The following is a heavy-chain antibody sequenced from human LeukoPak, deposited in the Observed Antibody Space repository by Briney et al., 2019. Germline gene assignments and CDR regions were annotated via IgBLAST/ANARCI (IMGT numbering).Heavy chain of an antibody. CDR1: GYTFTGSY. D-gene: IGHD3-10*01. CDR3: ARDGANYYGSGSDYYYYGMDV. V-gene: IGHV1-2*04. CDR2: INPNSGGT. J-gene: IGHJ6*04. Sequence: GASVQVSCKASGYTFTGSYMQWVRHAPGQGLEWMGWINPNSGGTNYAQKFQGWVTMTRDTSISTAYMELSRLRSDDTAVYYCARDGANYYGSGSDYYYYGMDVWGKGTTVTVSS.